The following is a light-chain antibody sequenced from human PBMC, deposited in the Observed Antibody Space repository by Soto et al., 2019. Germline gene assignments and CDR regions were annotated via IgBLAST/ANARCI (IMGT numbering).Light chain of an antibody. CDR2: AAS. CDR3: QQADSFPLT. CDR1: QSIYKW. V-gene: IGKV1-12*01. Sequence: DIQLTQSLSSVSASIGDRVTISCRASQSIYKWLVWYQQKPGKAPKLLIYAASSLQSGVPSRFSGSGYGTEFTLTISSLQPEDSATYYCQQADSFPLTFGGGTEVAI. J-gene: IGKJ4*01.